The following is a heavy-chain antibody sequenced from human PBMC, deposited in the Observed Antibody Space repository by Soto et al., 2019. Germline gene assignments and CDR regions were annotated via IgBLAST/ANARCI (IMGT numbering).Heavy chain of an antibody. CDR2: IDDSGRT. D-gene: IGHD4-4*01. Sequence: PSQTLSLTCAVSSGTDIAKSHSWAWIRQPPWKGLEWIGSIDDSGRTYYGDSLKSRATISVDTARNQFSLKLNSVTAPDTAVYYCATQGRKTRRVAVRHYATDFCYQGTAIIVSS. J-gene: IGHJ6*02. CDR3: ATQGRKTRRVAVRHYATDF. V-gene: IGHV4-39*01. CDR1: SGTDIAKSHS.